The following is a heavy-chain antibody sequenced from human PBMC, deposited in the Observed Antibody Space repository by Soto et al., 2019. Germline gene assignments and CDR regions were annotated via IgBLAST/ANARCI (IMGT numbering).Heavy chain of an antibody. CDR1: GFTFSSYS. J-gene: IGHJ4*02. CDR2: ISSSSSYI. CDR3: ARGDFGVVISRDDY. Sequence: EVQLVESGGGLVKPGGSLRLSCAASGFTFSSYSMNWVRQAPGKGLEWVSSISSSSSYIYYADSVKGRFTISRDNAKNSLYLQMNSLRAEDTAVYYCARGDFGVVISRDDYWGQGPLVTVSS. D-gene: IGHD3-3*01. V-gene: IGHV3-21*01.